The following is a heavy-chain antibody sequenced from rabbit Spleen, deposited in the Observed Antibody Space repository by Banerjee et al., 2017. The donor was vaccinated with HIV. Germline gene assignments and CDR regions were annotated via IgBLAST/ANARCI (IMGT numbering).Heavy chain of an antibody. J-gene: IGHJ4*01. CDR1: GFSFSDRDV. V-gene: IGHV1S45*01. CDR2: INTATGKP. D-gene: IGHD1-1*01. Sequence: QEQLEESGGGLVKPEGSLTLTCKASGFSFSDRDVMCWVRQAPGKGLEWIACINTATGKPVYASWAKGRFTISRTSSTTVALQMTSLTAADTATYFCARDLTSVIGWNFNLWGPGTLVTVS. CDR3: ARDLTSVIGWNFNL.